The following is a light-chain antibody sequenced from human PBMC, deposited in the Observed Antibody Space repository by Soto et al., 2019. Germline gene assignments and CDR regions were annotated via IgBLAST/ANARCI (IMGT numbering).Light chain of an antibody. Sequence: DIQMTQSPSSVFASVGDRVIISCRASQDISSWLAWYQQKPGAAPKLLIYAASRLQSGVPSRFRGSASGTDFTLTISNLQPEDFATYYCQQADSFPLTFGEGTKVEIK. V-gene: IGKV1D-12*01. CDR1: QDISSW. CDR2: AAS. J-gene: IGKJ4*01. CDR3: QQADSFPLT.